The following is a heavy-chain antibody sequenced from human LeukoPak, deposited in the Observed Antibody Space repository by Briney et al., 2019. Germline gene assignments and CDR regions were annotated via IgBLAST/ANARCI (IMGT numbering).Heavy chain of an antibody. CDR1: GFTFSSYA. CDR3: AELGITMIGGV. V-gene: IGHV3-30*04. CDR2: ISYDGSNK. J-gene: IGHJ6*04. Sequence: QTGGCLRLSCAASGFTFSSYAMHWVRQAPGKGLEWVAVISYDGSNKYYADSVKGRFTISRDNSKNTLYLQMNSLRAEDTAVYYCAELGITMIGGVWGKGTTVTISS. D-gene: IGHD3-10*02.